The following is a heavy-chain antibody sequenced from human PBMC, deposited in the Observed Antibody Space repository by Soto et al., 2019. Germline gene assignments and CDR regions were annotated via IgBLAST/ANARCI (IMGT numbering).Heavy chain of an antibody. D-gene: IGHD3-9*01. Sequence: SETLSLTCAVYGGSFSGYYWSWIRQPPGKGLEWIGYIYYSGSTNYNPSLKSRVTISVDTSKNQFSLKLSSVTAADTAVYYCARGREDYDILTGPNYYYYMDVWGKGTTVTVSS. CDR1: GGSFSGYY. V-gene: IGHV4-59*01. J-gene: IGHJ6*03. CDR2: IYYSGST. CDR3: ARGREDYDILTGPNYYYYMDV.